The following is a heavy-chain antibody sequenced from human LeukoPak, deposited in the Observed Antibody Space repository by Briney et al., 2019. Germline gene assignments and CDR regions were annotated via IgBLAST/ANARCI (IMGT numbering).Heavy chain of an antibody. Sequence: PGGSLRLSCAASGSTFSSYGMHWVRQAPGKGLEWVAVIWYDGSNKYYADSVKGRFTISRDNSKNTLYLQVNSLRAEDTAVYYCARQRQLLTFDYWGQGTLVTVSS. V-gene: IGHV3-33*01. J-gene: IGHJ4*02. CDR3: ARQRQLLTFDY. D-gene: IGHD2-2*01. CDR1: GSTFSSYG. CDR2: IWYDGSNK.